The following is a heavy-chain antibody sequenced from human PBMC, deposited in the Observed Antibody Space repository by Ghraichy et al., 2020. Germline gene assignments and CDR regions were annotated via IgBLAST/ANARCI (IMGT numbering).Heavy chain of an antibody. CDR2: IKSKTDGGTT. CDR1: GFTFSNAW. D-gene: IGHD3-3*01. V-gene: IGHV3-15*01. J-gene: IGHJ6*03. CDR3: TTEYDFWSGYYTPEDYYYMDV. Sequence: ETLSLTCAASGFTFSNAWMSWVRQAPGKGLEWVGRIKSKTDGGTTDYAAPVKGRFTISRDDSKNTLYLQMNSLKTEDTAVYYCTTEYDFWSGYYTPEDYYYMDVWGKGTTVTVSS.